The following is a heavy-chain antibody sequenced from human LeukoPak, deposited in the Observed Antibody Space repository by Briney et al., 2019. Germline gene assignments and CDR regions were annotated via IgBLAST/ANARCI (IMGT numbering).Heavy chain of an antibody. V-gene: IGHV3-66*02. CDR3: ARVPVWSGYLDAFDI. CDR2: IYSGGST. D-gene: IGHD3-3*01. J-gene: IGHJ3*02. CDR1: GFTVRSNY. Sequence: AGGSMRLSCAASGFTVRSNYMSWVRQAPGKGLEWVSIIYSGGSTYYADSVKGRFTISRDNSKNTLYFQMNSLRAEDTAGYYCARVPVWSGYLDAFDIWGQGTMVTVSS.